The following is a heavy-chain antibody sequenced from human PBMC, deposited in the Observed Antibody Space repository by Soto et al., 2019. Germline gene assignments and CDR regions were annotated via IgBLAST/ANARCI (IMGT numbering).Heavy chain of an antibody. Sequence: ASVKVSCKVSGYTLTELSMHWVRQAPGKGLEWMGGFDPEDGETIYAQKFQGRVTMTVDTSTDTAYMELSSLRSEDTAVYYCATALIAVAGAPYFDYWGQGTLVTVSS. D-gene: IGHD6-19*01. CDR1: GYTLTELS. J-gene: IGHJ4*02. CDR3: ATALIAVAGAPYFDY. V-gene: IGHV1-24*01. CDR2: FDPEDGET.